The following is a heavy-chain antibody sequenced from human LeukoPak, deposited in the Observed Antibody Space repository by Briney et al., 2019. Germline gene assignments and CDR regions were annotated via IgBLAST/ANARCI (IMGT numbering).Heavy chain of an antibody. D-gene: IGHD2-2*01. CDR3: ARETNYCSSTSCYIDY. Sequence: PGGSLRLSCAASGFTFSSYGMHWVRQAPGKGLEWVAFIRYDGSNKYYADSVKGRFTISRDNSKNTLYLQMNSLRAEDTAVYYCARETNYCSSTSCYIDYWGQGTLVTVSS. V-gene: IGHV3-30*02. CDR1: GFTFSSYG. J-gene: IGHJ4*02. CDR2: IRYDGSNK.